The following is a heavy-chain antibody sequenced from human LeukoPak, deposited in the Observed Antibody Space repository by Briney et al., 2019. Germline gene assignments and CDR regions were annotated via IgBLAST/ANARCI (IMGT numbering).Heavy chain of an antibody. CDR3: VRDHSTGGSGWYWDY. V-gene: IGHV3-30*04. D-gene: IGHD6-19*01. Sequence: PGRSLGLSCAASGFTLSNYAMHWVRQAPGKGLEWVALISSDGSSKDYVESVKGRFTISRDNSKNTLHLQMNSLRADDTAVYYCVRDHSTGGSGWYWDYWGQGTLVTVSS. CDR1: GFTLSNYA. J-gene: IGHJ4*02. CDR2: ISSDGSSK.